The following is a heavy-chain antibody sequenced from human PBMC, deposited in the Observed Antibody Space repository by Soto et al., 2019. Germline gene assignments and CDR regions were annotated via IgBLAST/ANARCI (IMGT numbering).Heavy chain of an antibody. CDR1: GFTFSSYE. Sequence: GGSLRLSCAASGFTFSSYEMNWVRQAPGKGLAWVSYISSSGSTIYYADSVKGRFTISRDNAKNSLYLQMNSLRAEDTAVYYCASGLIEIAAAGTGADYWGQGTLVTVSS. J-gene: IGHJ4*02. V-gene: IGHV3-48*03. CDR2: ISSSGSTI. CDR3: ASGLIEIAAAGTGADY. D-gene: IGHD6-13*01.